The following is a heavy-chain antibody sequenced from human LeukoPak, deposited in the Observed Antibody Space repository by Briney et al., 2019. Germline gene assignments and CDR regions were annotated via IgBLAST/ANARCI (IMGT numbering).Heavy chain of an antibody. CDR2: INPNSGGT. J-gene: IGHJ6*02. V-gene: IGHV1-2*02. CDR3: ARDDYSDYSYYYGMDV. D-gene: IGHD4-11*01. Sequence: GASVKVSCKASGYTFTGYYMHWVRQAPGQGLEWMGWINPNSGGTNYAQKFQGRVTMTRDTSISTAYMELSRLRSDDTAVYYCARDDYSDYSYYYGMDVWGQGTTVTVSS. CDR1: GYTFTGYY.